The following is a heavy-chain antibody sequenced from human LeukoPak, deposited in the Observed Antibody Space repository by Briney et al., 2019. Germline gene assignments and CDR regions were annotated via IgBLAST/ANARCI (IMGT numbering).Heavy chain of an antibody. Sequence: ASVKVSCKASGYTFTSYGISWVRQAPGQGLEWMGWINTYNGNTNYAQKLQGRVTMTTDTSTSTAYMELRSLRSDDTAVYYCARFLTRVVTTFSDYWGQGTLVTVSS. V-gene: IGHV1-18*01. CDR1: GYTFTSYG. CDR3: ARFLTRVVTTFSDY. CDR2: INTYNGNT. J-gene: IGHJ4*02. D-gene: IGHD2-21*02.